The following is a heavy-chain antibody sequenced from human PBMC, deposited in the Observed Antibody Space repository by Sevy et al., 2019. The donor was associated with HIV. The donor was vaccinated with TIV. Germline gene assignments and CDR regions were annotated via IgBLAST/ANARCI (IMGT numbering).Heavy chain of an antibody. CDR2: ISYEGSET. CDR1: GFAFSSHA. D-gene: IGHD1-26*01. Sequence: GGSLRLSCAASGFAFSSHAMHWVRQAPGKGLEWVAVISYEGSETFYAASVEGGFTISRDNSKNILSLQINSLRPEDTAVYYCARDGGYSIKWYPLYWGHGTLVTVSS. J-gene: IGHJ4*01. CDR3: ARDGGYSIKWYPLY. V-gene: IGHV3-30-3*01.